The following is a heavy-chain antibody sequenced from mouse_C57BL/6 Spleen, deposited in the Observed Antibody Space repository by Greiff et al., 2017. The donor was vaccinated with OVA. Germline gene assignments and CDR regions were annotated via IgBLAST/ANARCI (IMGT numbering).Heavy chain of an antibody. D-gene: IGHD2-5*01. Sequence: VQGVESGAELVKPGASVKLSCKASGYTFTEYTIHWVKQRSGQGLEWIGWFYPGSGSIKYNEKFKDKATLTADKSSSTVYMELSRLTSEDSAVYFCARHEAVLYYSNYGYYFDYWGQGTTLTVSS. V-gene: IGHV1-62-2*01. CDR3: ARHEAVLYYSNYGYYFDY. J-gene: IGHJ2*01. CDR1: GYTFTEYT. CDR2: FYPGSGSI.